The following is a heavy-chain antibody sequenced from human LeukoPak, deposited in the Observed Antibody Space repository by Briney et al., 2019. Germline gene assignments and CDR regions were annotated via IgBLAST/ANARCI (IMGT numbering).Heavy chain of an antibody. CDR3: ARDSTGASV. CDR1: GFSVSNNY. V-gene: IGHV3-53*01. J-gene: IGHJ6*04. D-gene: IGHD1-14*01. Sequence: PGGSLRLSCAASGFSVSNNYVSWVRQAPGKGLEWISAVYSGGDTYYIESVRGRFTISRDNSKNTIHLQMNGLTPEYTAMYYCARDSTGASVWGKGTTVTVSS. CDR2: VYSGGDT.